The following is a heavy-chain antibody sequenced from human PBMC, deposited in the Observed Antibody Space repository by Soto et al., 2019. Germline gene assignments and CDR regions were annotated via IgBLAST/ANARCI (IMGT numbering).Heavy chain of an antibody. J-gene: IGHJ1*01. CDR2: INPSGGST. CDR3: ARGGFEAAAGHPAEYFQH. Sequence: GASVKVSCKASGYTFTSYYMHWVRQAPGQGLEWMGIINPSGGSTSYAQKFQGRVTMTRDTSTSTVYMELSSLRSEDTAVYYCARGGFEAAAGHPAEYFQHWGQGTLVTVSS. V-gene: IGHV1-46*03. D-gene: IGHD6-13*01. CDR1: GYTFTSYY.